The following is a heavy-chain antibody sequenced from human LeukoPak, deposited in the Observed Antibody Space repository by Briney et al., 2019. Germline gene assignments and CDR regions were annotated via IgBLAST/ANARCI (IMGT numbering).Heavy chain of an antibody. CDR3: ARVRDYDTLVGEAFDI. D-gene: IGHD1-26*01. V-gene: IGHV1-69*01. CDR1: GGTFSSYA. CDR2: IIPIFGTA. Sequence: SAKVSSKASGGTFSSYAISWVRQAPGQGLEWMGGIIPIFGTANYAQKFQGRVTITADESTSTAYMELSSLRSEDTAGDYCARVRDYDTLVGEAFDIWGQGTMVTVSS. J-gene: IGHJ3*02.